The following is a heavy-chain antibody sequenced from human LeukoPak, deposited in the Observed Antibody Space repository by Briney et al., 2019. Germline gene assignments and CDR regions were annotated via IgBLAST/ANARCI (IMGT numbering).Heavy chain of an antibody. V-gene: IGHV4-39*07. J-gene: IGHJ1*01. D-gene: IGHD6-19*01. Sequence: SGTLSLTCTVSGGSISSSSYYWGWIRQPPGKGLEWIGSIYYSGSTYYNPSLKGRVTISVDTSKNQFSLKLSSVTAADTAVYYCARVDLGYSSGWSPEYFQHWGQGTLVTVSS. CDR3: ARVDLGYSSGWSPEYFQH. CDR1: GGSISSSSYY. CDR2: IYYSGST.